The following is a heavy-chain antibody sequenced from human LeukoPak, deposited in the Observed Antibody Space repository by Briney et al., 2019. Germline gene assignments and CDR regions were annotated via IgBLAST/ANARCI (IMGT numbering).Heavy chain of an antibody. CDR2: FDPEEGET. CDR1: GYTFRDYY. D-gene: IGHD5-12*01. Sequence: ASVKVSCKASGYTFRDYYMHWVRQAPGQGLEWMGGFDPEEGETIYAQKFQGRVTMTEDTSTDTAYMELSSLRSEDTAVYYCATDLGYGIPKGYWGQGTLVTVSS. CDR3: ATDLGYGIPKGY. J-gene: IGHJ4*02. V-gene: IGHV1-24*01.